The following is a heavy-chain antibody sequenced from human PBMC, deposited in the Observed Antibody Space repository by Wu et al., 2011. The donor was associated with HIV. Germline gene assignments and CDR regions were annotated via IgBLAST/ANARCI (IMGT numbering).Heavy chain of an antibody. CDR1: GGTFNGHS. Sequence: QVQLVQSGAEVRNPGSSVKVSCKASGGTFNGHSLSWVRQAPGQGLEWMGGMVPMFGRLDYAQKFRGRLTITADKSTTTAYMELSSLRSEDTAVYYCARGVAATLLGPITYYGLDVWGQGTTVTVSS. V-gene: IGHV1-69*14. D-gene: IGHD2-15*01. CDR2: MVPMFGRL. J-gene: IGHJ6*02. CDR3: ARGVAATLLGPITYYGLDV.